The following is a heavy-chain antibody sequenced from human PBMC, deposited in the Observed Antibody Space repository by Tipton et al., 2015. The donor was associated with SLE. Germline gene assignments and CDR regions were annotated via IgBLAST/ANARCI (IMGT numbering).Heavy chain of an antibody. V-gene: IGHV4-34*01. D-gene: IGHD2-21*01. CDR2: INHSGGT. CDR1: GGSFSGYS. J-gene: IGHJ6*03. Sequence: TLSLTCAVYGGSFSGYSWSWIRKPPGKGLEWVGEINHSGGTNYNPSLLSRVIMSVGMSKNQFSLKLRSVTAADTALYFCAREEGGGASLRGKYMDVWGKGTAVTVSS. CDR3: AREEGGGASLRGKYMDV.